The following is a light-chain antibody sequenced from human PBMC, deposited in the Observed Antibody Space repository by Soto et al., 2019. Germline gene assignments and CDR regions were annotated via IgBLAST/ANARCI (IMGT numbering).Light chain of an antibody. J-gene: IGKJ4*01. CDR3: QQVDSYPLT. CDR1: QAISLY. V-gene: IGKV1-9*01. CDR2: RAS. Sequence: IQLTQSPSFLSASVGDRVTITCRASQAISLYVAWYQQKSGQAPKLLIYRASNLRPGVPSRFSGSGSGTEFTLTISNLQPEDFATYHCQQVDSYPLTFGGGTKLEIK.